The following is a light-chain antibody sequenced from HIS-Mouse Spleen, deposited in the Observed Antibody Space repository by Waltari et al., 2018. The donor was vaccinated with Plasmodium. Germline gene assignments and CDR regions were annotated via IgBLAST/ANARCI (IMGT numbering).Light chain of an antibody. CDR1: QSISSW. CDR2: KAS. Sequence: DIQMTQSPSTLSASVGDRVTITFRASQSISSWLAWYQKKPGKAPKLLIYKASSLESGVPSRFSGSGSGTEFTLTISSLQPDDFATYYCQQYNSYSWTFGQGTKVEIK. CDR3: QQYNSYSWT. V-gene: IGKV1-5*03. J-gene: IGKJ1*01.